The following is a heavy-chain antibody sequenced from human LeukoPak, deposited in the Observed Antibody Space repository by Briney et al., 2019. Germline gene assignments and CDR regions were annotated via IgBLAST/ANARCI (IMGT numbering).Heavy chain of an antibody. V-gene: IGHV3-21*01. J-gene: IGHJ4*02. D-gene: IGHD3-22*01. CDR2: ISSSSSYI. CDR3: ARGGDYYDSYFDY. CDR1: GFTFSSYS. Sequence: GESLRLSCAASGFTFSSYSMNWVRQAPGKGLEWVSSISSSSSYIYYADSVKGRFTISRDNAKNSLYLQMNSLRAEDTAVYYCARGGDYYDSYFDYWGQGTLVTVS.